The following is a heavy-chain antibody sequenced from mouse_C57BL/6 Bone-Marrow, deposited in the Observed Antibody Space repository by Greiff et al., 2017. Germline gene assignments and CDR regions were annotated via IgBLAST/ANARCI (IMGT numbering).Heavy chain of an antibody. Sequence: VKLVESGAELVRPGASVTLSCKASGYTFTDYEMHWVKQTPVHGLEWIGAIDPETGGTAYNQKFKGKAILTADKSSSTAYMELRSLTSEDSAVYYCTREGQRRPYYFDYWGQGTTLTVSS. J-gene: IGHJ2*01. CDR2: IDPETGGT. CDR3: TREGQRRPYYFDY. D-gene: IGHD3-2*02. V-gene: IGHV1-15*01. CDR1: GYTFTDYE.